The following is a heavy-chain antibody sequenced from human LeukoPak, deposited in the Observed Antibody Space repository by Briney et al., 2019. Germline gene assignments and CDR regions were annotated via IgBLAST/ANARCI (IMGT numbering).Heavy chain of an antibody. D-gene: IGHD1-1*01. J-gene: IGHJ4*02. CDR3: ARDTSHWSPGRFDY. CDR2: INTDGSST. CDR1: GFTFSSYW. V-gene: IGHV3-74*01. Sequence: PGGSLRLSCAASGFTFSSYWMHWVRQAPGKGLVWVSRINTDGSSTSYADSVKGRFTISRDNAKNTLYLQMNSLRAEDTAVYYCARDTSHWSPGRFDYWGQGTLVTVSS.